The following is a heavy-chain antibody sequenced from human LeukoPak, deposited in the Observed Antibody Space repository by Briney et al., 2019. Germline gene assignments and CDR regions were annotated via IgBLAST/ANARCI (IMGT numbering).Heavy chain of an antibody. D-gene: IGHD1-1*01. J-gene: IGHJ6*02. CDR2: ISYRGNT. CDR1: GDSISSSNYY. Sequence: SETLSLTCTVSGDSISSSNYYWGWIRQPPGKGLEWIGSISYRGNTYYSSSLKSRVTISVDMSKNQFSPRLSSMTAADRAVYYCARGQLALYYYNGLDVWGQGTTVTVSS. CDR3: ARGQLALYYYNGLDV. V-gene: IGHV4-39*01.